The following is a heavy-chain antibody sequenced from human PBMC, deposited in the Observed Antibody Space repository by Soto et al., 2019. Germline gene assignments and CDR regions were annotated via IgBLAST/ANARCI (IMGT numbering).Heavy chain of an antibody. D-gene: IGHD1-1*01. CDR3: ATFGAAHNRRYIWFDP. Sequence: GASVKVSCKVSGYTLTELSMHWVRQAPGKGLEWMGGFDPEDGETIYAQKFQGRVTMTEDTSTDTAYMELSSLRSEDTAVYYCATFGAAHNRRYIWFDPWGQGTLVTVSS. V-gene: IGHV1-24*01. J-gene: IGHJ5*02. CDR1: GYTLTELS. CDR2: FDPEDGET.